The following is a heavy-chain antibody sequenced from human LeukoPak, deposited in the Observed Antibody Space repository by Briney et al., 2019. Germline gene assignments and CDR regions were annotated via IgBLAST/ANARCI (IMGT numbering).Heavy chain of an antibody. CDR1: GFTFSTYW. Sequence: QPGGSLRLSCAASGFTFSTYWMHWVRQAPGKGLVWVSRISTDGSRATYADSVKGRFTISRDNAKNTLYLQMNSLRAEDTAVYFCARVVHCSSPSCPLNYWGQGTLVTVSS. J-gene: IGHJ4*02. D-gene: IGHD2-2*01. CDR3: ARVVHCSSPSCPLNY. CDR2: ISTDGSRA. V-gene: IGHV3-74*01.